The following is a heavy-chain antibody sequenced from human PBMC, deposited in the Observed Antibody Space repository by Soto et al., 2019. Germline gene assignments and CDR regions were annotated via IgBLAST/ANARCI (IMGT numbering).Heavy chain of an antibody. J-gene: IGHJ4*02. D-gene: IGHD5-18*01. CDR3: ALRSGYSYDRYFDY. CDR1: GGSISSGDYY. V-gene: IGHV4-30-4*01. CDR2: IYYSGST. Sequence: SETLSLTCTVSGGSISSGDYYWSWIRQPPGKGLEWIGYIYYSGSTYYNPSLKSRVTISVDTSKNQFSLKLSSVTAADTAVYYCALRSGYSYDRYFDYWGQGTLVTVSS.